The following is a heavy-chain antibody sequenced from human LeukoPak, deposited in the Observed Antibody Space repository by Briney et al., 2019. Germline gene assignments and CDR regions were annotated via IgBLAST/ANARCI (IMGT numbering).Heavy chain of an antibody. J-gene: IGHJ4*02. V-gene: IGHV1-69*13. D-gene: IGHD5-18*01. CDR1: GGTFSSYA. Sequence: GASVKVSCKASGGTFSSYAISWVRQAPGQGLEWMGGIIPIFGTANYAQKFQGRVTITADESTSTAYMELSSLRSEDTAVYYCARDGMDTAMVTGDYWGQGTLVTASS. CDR3: ARDGMDTAMVTGDY. CDR2: IIPIFGTA.